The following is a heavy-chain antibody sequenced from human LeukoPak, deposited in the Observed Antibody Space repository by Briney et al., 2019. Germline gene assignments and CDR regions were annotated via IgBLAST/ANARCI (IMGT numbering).Heavy chain of an antibody. CDR2: ISGSGGST. D-gene: IGHD3-3*01. CDR3: ANPGYDFWSGYSTGYFDY. J-gene: IGHJ4*02. CDR1: GFTFSSYA. Sequence: AGSLRLSCAASGFTFSSYAMSWVRQAPGKGLECVSAISGSGGSTYYADSVKGRFTISRDNSKNTLYLQMNSLRAEDTAVYYCANPGYDFWSGYSTGYFDYWGQGTLVTVSS. V-gene: IGHV3-23*01.